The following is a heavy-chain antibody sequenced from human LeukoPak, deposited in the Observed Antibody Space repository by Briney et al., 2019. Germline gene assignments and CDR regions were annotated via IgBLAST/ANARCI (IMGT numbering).Heavy chain of an antibody. CDR1: GFTFSRYG. D-gene: IGHD3-10*01. Sequence: PGGSLRLSCAASGFTFSRYGMHWVRQAPGKGLEWVAVISYDGNNKYYADSVKGRITLSRDNSKNTVFLEMNSLRTEDTAAYYCAKDTGPGYGSGSYHFDYWGQGTLVTVSS. J-gene: IGHJ4*02. CDR3: AKDTGPGYGSGSYHFDY. CDR2: ISYDGNNK. V-gene: IGHV3-30*18.